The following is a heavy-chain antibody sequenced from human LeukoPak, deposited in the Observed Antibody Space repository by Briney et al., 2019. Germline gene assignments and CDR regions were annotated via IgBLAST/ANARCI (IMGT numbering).Heavy chain of an antibody. Sequence: SVKVSCKASGGTFSSYAISWVRQAPGQGLEWMGGIIPIFGTANYAQKFQGRVTITADESTSTAYMELSRLRSDDTAVYYCAGEGTTGTTWAFDIWGQGTMVTVSS. J-gene: IGHJ3*02. V-gene: IGHV1-69*13. CDR3: AGEGTTGTTWAFDI. CDR1: GGTFSSYA. D-gene: IGHD1-1*01. CDR2: IIPIFGTA.